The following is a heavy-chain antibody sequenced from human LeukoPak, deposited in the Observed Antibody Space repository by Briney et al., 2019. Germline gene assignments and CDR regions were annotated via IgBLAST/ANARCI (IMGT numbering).Heavy chain of an antibody. D-gene: IGHD3-10*01. Sequence: PSETLSLTCTVSGGSISSYYWSWIRQPPGKGLEWIGYIYYSGSTNYNPSLKSRVTISVDTSKNQFSLKLSSVTAADTAVYYCASARGRDYLDYWGQGTLVTVSS. CDR1: GGSISSYY. CDR3: ASARGRDYLDY. J-gene: IGHJ4*02. CDR2: IYYSGST. V-gene: IGHV4-59*01.